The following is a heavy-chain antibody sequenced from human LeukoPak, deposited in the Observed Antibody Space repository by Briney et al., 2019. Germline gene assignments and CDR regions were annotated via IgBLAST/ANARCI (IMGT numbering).Heavy chain of an antibody. CDR2: IYYSGSV. V-gene: IGHV4-59*01. Sequence: PSETPSLTCTVSGGSIYTYYWSWIRQAPGKGLEWIGYIYYSGSVNYDPSLKSRVTMSVDPSNNQFSMKLRSVTAADTAVYYCARDLKNYHIDVWGQGTTVTVSS. CDR1: GGSIYTYY. CDR3: ARDLKNYHIDV. J-gene: IGHJ6*03.